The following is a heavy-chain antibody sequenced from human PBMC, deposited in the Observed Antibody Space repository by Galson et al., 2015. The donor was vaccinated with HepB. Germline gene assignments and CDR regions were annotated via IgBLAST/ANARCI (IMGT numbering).Heavy chain of an antibody. CDR1: GFTVSSNY. D-gene: IGHD6-13*01. J-gene: IGHJ2*01. V-gene: IGHV3-66*01. Sequence: SLRLSCAASGFTVSSNYMSWVRQAPGKGLEWVSVIYSCGSTYYADSVKGRFTISRDNSKNMLYLQMNSLRAEDTAVYYCARDGYSSSWYVRYFDLWGRGTLVTVSS. CDR3: ARDGYSSSWYVRYFDL. CDR2: IYSCGST.